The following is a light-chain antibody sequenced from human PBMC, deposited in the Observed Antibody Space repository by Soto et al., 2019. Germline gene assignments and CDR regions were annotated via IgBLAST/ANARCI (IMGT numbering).Light chain of an antibody. CDR1: NIGSKS. V-gene: IGLV3-21*02. J-gene: IGLJ2*01. CDR2: DDS. CDR3: QVWDRSSDHVV. Sequence: SYELTQPPSVSVAPGQTARITCGGNNIGSKSVNWYQQKPGQAPVLVVYDDSDRPSGIPERFSGSNSGNTATLTISRVEAGDEADYYCQVWDRSSDHVVFGGGTKLTVL.